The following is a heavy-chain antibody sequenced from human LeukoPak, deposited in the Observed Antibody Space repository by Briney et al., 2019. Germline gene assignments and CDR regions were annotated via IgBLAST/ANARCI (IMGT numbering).Heavy chain of an antibody. CDR2: ISSSSSYI. CDR1: GFTFSDYS. CDR3: ARDLYGDYVFDY. D-gene: IGHD4-17*01. J-gene: IGHJ4*02. V-gene: IGHV3-21*01. Sequence: EGSLRLSCAASGFTFSDYSMNWVRQAPGKGLEWVSSISSSSSYIYYADSVKGRFTISRDNAKNSLYLQMNSLRAEDTAVYYCARDLYGDYVFDYWGQGTLVTVSS.